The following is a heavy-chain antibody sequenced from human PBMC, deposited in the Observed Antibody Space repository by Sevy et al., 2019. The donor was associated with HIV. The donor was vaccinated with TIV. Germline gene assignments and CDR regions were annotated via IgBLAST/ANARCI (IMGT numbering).Heavy chain of an antibody. Sequence: ASVKVSCKVSGYTLSQISMHWVRQAPGKGVEWMGSFDPEDGETIYAQKFQARVTMTEDTSTDTAYMELSSLRSDDTAVYYCATTKDYYDSSGSPFDSWGQRTLVTVSS. D-gene: IGHD3-22*01. J-gene: IGHJ4*02. CDR1: GYTLSQIS. V-gene: IGHV1-24*01. CDR3: ATTKDYYDSSGSPFDS. CDR2: FDPEDGET.